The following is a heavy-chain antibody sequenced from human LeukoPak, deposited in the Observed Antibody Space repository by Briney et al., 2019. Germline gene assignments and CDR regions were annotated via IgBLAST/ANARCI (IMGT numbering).Heavy chain of an antibody. CDR2: ISGSGGST. CDR3: AKGSLVSSPGGTSHYFYY. CDR1: GFTFSSYA. D-gene: IGHD1-1*01. V-gene: IGHV3-23*01. Sequence: GGSLRLSCAASGFTFSSYAMSWVRQAPGKGLEWVSAISGSGGSTYYADSVKGRFTISRDNSKNTLYLQMNSLRAEDTAVYYCAKGSLVSSPGGTSHYFYYWGPGTLVTVSS. J-gene: IGHJ4*02.